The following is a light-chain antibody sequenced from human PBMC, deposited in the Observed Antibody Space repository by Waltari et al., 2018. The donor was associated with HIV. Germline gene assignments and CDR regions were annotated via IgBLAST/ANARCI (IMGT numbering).Light chain of an antibody. V-gene: IGLV1-44*01. CDR1: TPNIGSSN. CDR2: VDA. CDR3: STWDERLNGVV. J-gene: IGLJ2*01. Sequence: QSVLTQPPSASGAPGQRVTISCSGSTPNIGSSNVNWYQQFSRAAPKLLFYVDAQGPSGVPYRFSGSKSCTSASLVISGLQSEDEADYYCSTWDERLNGVVFGGGTRLTVV.